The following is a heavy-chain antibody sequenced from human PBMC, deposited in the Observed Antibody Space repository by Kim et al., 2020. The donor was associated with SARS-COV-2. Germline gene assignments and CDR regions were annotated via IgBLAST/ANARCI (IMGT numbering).Heavy chain of an antibody. V-gene: IGHV4-39*01. J-gene: IGHJ4*02. Sequence: SETLSLTCTVSGGSISSSSYYWGWIRQPPGKGLEWIGSIYYSGSTYYNPSLKSRVTISVDTSKNQFSLKLSSVTAADTAVYYCARHGGIAAAGTRFDYWGQGTLVTVSS. CDR3: ARHGGIAAAGTRFDY. CDR1: GGSISSSSYY. D-gene: IGHD6-13*01. CDR2: IYYSGST.